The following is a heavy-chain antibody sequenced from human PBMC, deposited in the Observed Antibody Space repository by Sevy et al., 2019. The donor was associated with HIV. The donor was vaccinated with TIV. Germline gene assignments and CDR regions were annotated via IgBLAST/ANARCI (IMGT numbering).Heavy chain of an antibody. D-gene: IGHD6-19*01. CDR3: ARGPYSSGWYSGGAGRLFDY. V-gene: IGHV4-34*01. J-gene: IGHJ4*02. Sequence: SETLSLTCAVYGGSFSGYYWSWIRQPPGKGLEWIGEINHSGSTNYNPSLKGRVTISVDTSKNQFSLKLSSVTAADTAVYYCARGPYSSGWYSGGAGRLFDYWGQGTLVTVSS. CDR2: INHSGST. CDR1: GGSFSGYY.